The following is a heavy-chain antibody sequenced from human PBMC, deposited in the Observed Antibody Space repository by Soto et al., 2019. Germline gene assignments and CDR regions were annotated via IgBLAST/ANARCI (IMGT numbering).Heavy chain of an antibody. J-gene: IGHJ4*02. D-gene: IGHD5-12*01. V-gene: IGHV1-69*02. CDR3: ARYSPVGSTFSGYDAIDY. CDR1: GGPFSNDI. CDR2: IIPLLNIA. Sequence: SVKVSCKASGGPFSNDIITWVRQAPGQGLEWMGRIIPLLNIANYAQKFQGRVTITADRSTGTAYMELNSLRSEDTAVYYCARYSPVGSTFSGYDAIDYWGQGTLVTVSS.